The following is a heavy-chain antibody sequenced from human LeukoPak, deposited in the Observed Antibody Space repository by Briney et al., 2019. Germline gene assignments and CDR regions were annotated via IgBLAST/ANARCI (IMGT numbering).Heavy chain of an antibody. V-gene: IGHV5-51*01. Sequence: GESLKISCKASGYTSTTYWIGWVRQMPGGGLEWMGIIYRGDSDTRYSPSFQGQVTISVDKSISTAYLQRSSLKASDTATYYCARNGNYLDAFNIWGQGTMVTVSS. CDR3: ARNGNYLDAFNI. D-gene: IGHD1-1*01. J-gene: IGHJ3*02. CDR1: GYTSTTYW. CDR2: IYRGDSDT.